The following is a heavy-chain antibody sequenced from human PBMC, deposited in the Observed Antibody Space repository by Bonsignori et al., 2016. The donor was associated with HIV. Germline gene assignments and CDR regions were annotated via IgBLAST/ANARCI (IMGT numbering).Heavy chain of an antibody. V-gene: IGHV6-1*01. CDR3: ARDQGYSSGWLDAFDI. Sequence: WIRQSPSRGLEWLGRTYYRSKWYNDYAVSVRSRITINPDTSKNQFSLQLNSLTPEDTAVYYCARDQGYSSGWLDAFDIWGQGDNGHRLL. CDR2: TYYRSKWYN. J-gene: IGHJ3*02. D-gene: IGHD6-19*01.